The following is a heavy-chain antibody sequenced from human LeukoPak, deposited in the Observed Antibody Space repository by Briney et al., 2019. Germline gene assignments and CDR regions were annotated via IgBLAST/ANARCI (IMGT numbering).Heavy chain of an antibody. V-gene: IGHV3-33*01. CDR1: GFTFSSYG. CDR2: IWYDGSSK. Sequence: GGSLRLSCTASGFTFSSYGMPWVRQAPGKGLEWVAVIWYDGSSKYYADSVKGRFTISRDNSKNTLYLQINSLRAEDTAVYYCARDSPSTFGGVISYFDYWGQGTLVTVSS. D-gene: IGHD3-16*02. J-gene: IGHJ4*02. CDR3: ARDSPSTFGGVISYFDY.